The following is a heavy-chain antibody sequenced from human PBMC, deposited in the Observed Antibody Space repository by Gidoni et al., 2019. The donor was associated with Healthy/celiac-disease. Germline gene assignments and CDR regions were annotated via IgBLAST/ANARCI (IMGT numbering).Heavy chain of an antibody. V-gene: IGHV1-46*01. CDR2: INPSGGST. J-gene: IGHJ6*02. Sequence: VKVSCKASGYTFTSYYMHWVRQAPGQGLEWMGIINPSGGSTSYAQKFQGRVTMTRDTSTSTVYMELSSLRSEDTAVYYCARDQANCSGGSCYSSGPTYYYYGMDVWGQGTTVTVSS. D-gene: IGHD2-15*01. CDR1: GYTFTSYY. CDR3: ARDQANCSGGSCYSSGPTYYYYGMDV.